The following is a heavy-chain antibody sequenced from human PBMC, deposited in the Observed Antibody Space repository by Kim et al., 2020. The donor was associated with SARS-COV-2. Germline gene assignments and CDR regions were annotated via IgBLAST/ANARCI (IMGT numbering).Heavy chain of an antibody. CDR1: GFTFSDYY. V-gene: IGHV3-11*04. Sequence: GGSLRLSCAASGFTFSDYYMSWIRQAPGKGLEWVSYISSSGSTIYYADSVKGRFTISRDNAKNSLYLQMNSLRAEDTAVYYCARDKEAIGSGRYEYYYYYGMVVWCQGTTVTVAS. CDR2: ISSSGSTI. J-gene: IGHJ6*02. D-gene: IGHD3-10*01. CDR3: ARDKEAIGSGRYEYYYYYGMVV.